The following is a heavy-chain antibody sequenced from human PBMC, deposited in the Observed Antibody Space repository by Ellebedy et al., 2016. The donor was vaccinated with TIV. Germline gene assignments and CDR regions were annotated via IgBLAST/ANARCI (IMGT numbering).Heavy chain of an antibody. CDR1: GGSISSSNW. J-gene: IGHJ4*02. Sequence: MPSETLSLTCAVSGGSISSSNWWSWVRQPPGKGLEWIGEIYHSGSTNYNPSLKSRVTISVDKSKNQFSLKLSSVTAADTAMYYCVAYCGGDCYSRGGFDYWGQGTLVTVSS. CDR3: VAYCGGDCYSRGGFDY. D-gene: IGHD2-21*02. V-gene: IGHV4-4*02. CDR2: IYHSGST.